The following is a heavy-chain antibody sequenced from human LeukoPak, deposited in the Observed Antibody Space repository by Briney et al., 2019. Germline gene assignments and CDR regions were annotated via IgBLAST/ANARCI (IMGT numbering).Heavy chain of an antibody. CDR2: IRYDGSSE. CDR3: AKTGFQHGDFYYYMDV. J-gene: IGHJ6*03. Sequence: GGSLRLSCEASGFTFSDFGMHWVRQAPGKGLEWVACIRYDGSSEFYVDSAKGRFTISRDNSKNTLYLQMNGLRGDDTAVYHCAKTGFQHGDFYYYMDVWGKGTTVTVSS. V-gene: IGHV3-30*02. D-gene: IGHD1-14*01. CDR1: GFTFSDFG.